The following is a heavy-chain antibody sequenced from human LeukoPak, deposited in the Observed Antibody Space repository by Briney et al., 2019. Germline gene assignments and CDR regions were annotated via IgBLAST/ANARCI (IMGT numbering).Heavy chain of an antibody. D-gene: IGHD6-19*01. CDR3: AARYSSGWYVY. CDR2: IYTSGST. CDR1: GGSLSSDW. V-gene: IGHV4-4*07. J-gene: IGHJ4*02. Sequence: SETLSLTCIVSGGSLSSDWWSWIRQPAGEGLEWIGRIYTSGSTNYYPSLQSRVTMTVDTSKNKFPLQLSSVPAADTAVYYCAARYSSGWYVYCGQGTLVTVSS.